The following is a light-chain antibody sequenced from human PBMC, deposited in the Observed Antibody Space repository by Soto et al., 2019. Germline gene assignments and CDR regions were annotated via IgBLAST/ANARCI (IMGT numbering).Light chain of an antibody. J-gene: IGKJ1*01. V-gene: IGKV3-15*01. Sequence: EIVLTQSPATLSMSPGERATLSCRASQNIKDYLAWFQQKPGQAPRLLIYGASTRATAIPARFSGSGSGTEFTLSISSLQSEDFAVDYCQQYNTWPRTFGQGTKVETK. CDR1: QNIKDY. CDR2: GAS. CDR3: QQYNTWPRT.